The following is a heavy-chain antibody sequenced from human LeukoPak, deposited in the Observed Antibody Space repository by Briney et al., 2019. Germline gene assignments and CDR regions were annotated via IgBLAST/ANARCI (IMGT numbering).Heavy chain of an antibody. CDR1: GASISTINW. CDR2: IFHSGGT. V-gene: IGHV4-4*02. J-gene: IGHJ3*01. Sequence: PSGTLSLTCTVSGASISTINWWSWVRQPPGKGLEWIGEIFHSGGTSYNPSLESRVTLSVDKSKNQFSLRLNSVTAADTAVCYCARAHGVAGTWGQGTMVTVSS. D-gene: IGHD6-19*01. CDR3: ARAHGVAGT.